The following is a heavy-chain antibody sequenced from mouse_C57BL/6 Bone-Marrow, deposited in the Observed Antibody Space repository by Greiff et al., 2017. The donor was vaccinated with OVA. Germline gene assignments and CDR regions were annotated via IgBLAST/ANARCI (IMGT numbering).Heavy chain of an antibody. CDR1: GYTFTSYW. V-gene: IGHV1-50*01. CDR3: ARSYDYDDYAMDY. J-gene: IGHJ4*01. Sequence: QVHVKQSGAELVKPGASVKLSCKASGYTFTSYWMQWVKQRPGQGLEWIGEIDPSDSYTNYNQKFKGKATLTVDTSSSTAYMQLSSLTSEDSAVYYCARSYDYDDYAMDYWGQGTSVTVSS. D-gene: IGHD2-4*01. CDR2: IDPSDSYT.